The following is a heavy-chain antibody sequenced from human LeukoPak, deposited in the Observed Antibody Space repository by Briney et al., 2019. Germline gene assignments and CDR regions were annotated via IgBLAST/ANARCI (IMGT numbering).Heavy chain of an antibody. V-gene: IGHV4-59*08. CDR1: GGSISSYY. Sequence: SETLSLTCTVSGGSISSYYWSWIRQPPGKRLEWIGYICHSGSTNYNSSLKSRVTISVDTSKNQFSLKLSSVTAADTAVYYCARHAAFAEYQSHLTHFDYWGQGTLVTVSS. J-gene: IGHJ4*02. CDR2: ICHSGST. CDR3: ARHAAFAEYQSHLTHFDY. D-gene: IGHD2-2*01.